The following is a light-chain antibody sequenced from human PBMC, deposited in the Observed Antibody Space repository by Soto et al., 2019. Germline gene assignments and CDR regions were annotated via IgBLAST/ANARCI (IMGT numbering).Light chain of an antibody. CDR3: GSWDLRLSTVV. Sequence: QSVLTQPPSVSAAPGQKVTISCSGSSSNIENNYVSWYQRLPGTAPKLIIYDNNKRPSGIPDRFSGSKSGTSATLDITGLQTGDEANYSCGSWDLRLSTVVFGGGTKVTVL. CDR1: SSNIENNY. J-gene: IGLJ2*01. CDR2: DNN. V-gene: IGLV1-51*01.